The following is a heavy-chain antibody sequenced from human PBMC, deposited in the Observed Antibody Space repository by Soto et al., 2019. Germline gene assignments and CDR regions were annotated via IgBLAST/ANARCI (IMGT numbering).Heavy chain of an antibody. CDR1: GGSMSSSSYY. J-gene: IGHJ2*01. V-gene: IGHV4-39*01. CDR3: ARPGDGYTYAWYFDL. Sequence: SETLSLTCTVSGGSMSSSSYYWGWIRQPPGKGLEWIGSIYYSGSTYYNPSLKSRVTISVDTSKNQFSLKLSSVTAADTAVYYCARPGDGYTYAWYFDLWGRGPLVTVS. D-gene: IGHD5-12*01. CDR2: IYYSGST.